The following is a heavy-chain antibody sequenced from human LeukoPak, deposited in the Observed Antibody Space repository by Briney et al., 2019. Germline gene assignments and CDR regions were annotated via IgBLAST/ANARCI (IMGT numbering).Heavy chain of an antibody. J-gene: IGHJ5*02. CDR1: GASISGGTYY. Sequence: PSETLSLTCSVSGASISGGTYYWGWIRQPPGKGLEWIGSIYYTGSTYDNPSLKSRVTISVDTSKNQFSLKLSSVTAADTAVYYCARVIAAAGKGGYNWFDPWGQGTLVTVSS. CDR3: ARVIAAAGKGGYNWFDP. V-gene: IGHV4-39*01. CDR2: IYYTGST. D-gene: IGHD6-13*01.